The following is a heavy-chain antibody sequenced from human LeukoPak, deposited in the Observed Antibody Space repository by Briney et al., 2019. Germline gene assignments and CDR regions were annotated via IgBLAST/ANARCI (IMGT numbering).Heavy chain of an antibody. V-gene: IGHV3-21*01. Sequence: GGSLRLSCAASGFTLSSYSMNWVRQAPGKGLEWVSSISRSSSYIYYADSMEGRFTISRDNAKNSLYLQMNSLRAEDTAVYYCARGHSSTWYSDYWGQGTLVTVSS. CDR1: GFTLSSYS. CDR2: ISRSSSYI. D-gene: IGHD6-13*01. J-gene: IGHJ4*02. CDR3: ARGHSSTWYSDY.